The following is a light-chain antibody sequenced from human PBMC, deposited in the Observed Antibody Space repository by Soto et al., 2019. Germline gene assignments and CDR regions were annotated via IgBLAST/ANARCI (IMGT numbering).Light chain of an antibody. CDR1: SSDVGAYNY. Sequence: QSALTQPRSVSGSPGQSVTISCTGSSSDVGAYNYVSWYQQHPGKAPKLMIYDVTKRPSGVPDRFSGSKSGNTASLTISGLQADDEAEYYCCSYAGSYIFVFGGGTKLTVL. CDR2: DVT. V-gene: IGLV2-11*01. J-gene: IGLJ2*01. CDR3: CSYAGSYIFV.